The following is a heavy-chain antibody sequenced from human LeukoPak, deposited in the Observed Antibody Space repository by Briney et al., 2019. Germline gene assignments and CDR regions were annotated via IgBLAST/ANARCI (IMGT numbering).Heavy chain of an antibody. V-gene: IGHV1-2*02. D-gene: IGHD2-21*02. CDR1: GYTFTGYY. J-gene: IGHJ3*02. CDR2: MNTNSGGT. Sequence: ASEKVSCKASGYTFTGYYMHWVRQGPGQGLELMGWMNTNSGGTNYAQKFQGRVTTTRDTSISKAYMELRRLRSDDTAVYYCARACGGDCGDAFDIWGQGTMVTVSS. CDR3: ARACGGDCGDAFDI.